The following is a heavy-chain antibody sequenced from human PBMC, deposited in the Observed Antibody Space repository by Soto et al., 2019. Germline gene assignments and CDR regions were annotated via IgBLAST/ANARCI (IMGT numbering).Heavy chain of an antibody. CDR1: GYSFASQW. Sequence: EVQLVQCGAEVKKSGESLRISCKVSGYSFASQWISWVRQVPGKGQEWMGRIDLSESYTTYNPSFQGHVTFSADKSITTAYLQWRSLEASDTAIYYCATQGLTTYYFGYWGQGTLVTVSS. CDR2: IDLSESYT. V-gene: IGHV5-10-1*03. D-gene: IGHD3-16*01. CDR3: ATQGLTTYYFGY. J-gene: IGHJ4*02.